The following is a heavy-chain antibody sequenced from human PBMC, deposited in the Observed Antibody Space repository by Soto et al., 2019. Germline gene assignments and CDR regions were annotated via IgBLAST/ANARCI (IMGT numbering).Heavy chain of an antibody. CDR3: TTADKIAAAADVYNYGMDV. V-gene: IGHV3-15*01. Sequence: LKLSCAASGFTFSNACMSCVRQAPGKGLEWVGRIKSKTDGGTTDYAAPVKGRFTISRDDSKNTLYLQMNSLKTEDTAVYYCTTADKIAAAADVYNYGMDVWGQGTTLTVSS. D-gene: IGHD6-13*01. J-gene: IGHJ6*01. CDR2: IKSKTDGGTT. CDR1: GFTFSNAC.